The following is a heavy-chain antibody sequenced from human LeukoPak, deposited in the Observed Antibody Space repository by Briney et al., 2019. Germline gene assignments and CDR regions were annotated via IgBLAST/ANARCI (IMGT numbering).Heavy chain of an antibody. J-gene: IGHJ4*02. V-gene: IGHV4-4*07. Sequence: SDTMSLACTVSGGSISSYCWSWIRQPAGKGLEWIGGIYTSGSTNYNPSLKSRVTMSVDTSKNQFSLKLSSVTAADTAVYYCARSDSSGWYDPLDYWGQGTLVTVSS. CDR1: GGSISSYC. CDR3: ARSDSSGWYDPLDY. D-gene: IGHD6-19*01. CDR2: IYTSGST.